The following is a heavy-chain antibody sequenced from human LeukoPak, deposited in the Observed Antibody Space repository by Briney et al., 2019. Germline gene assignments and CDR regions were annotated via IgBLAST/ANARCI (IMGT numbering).Heavy chain of an antibody. CDR3: AKCGNSGCHLIDY. D-gene: IGHD5-12*01. CDR1: GFTFSSYT. V-gene: IGHV3-23*01. Sequence: GGTLRLSCVASGFTFSSYTMSWVRQAPGKGLEWVSAISGRTGGTYYADSAKGRFTTSRDNSKSTLYLQMDSLRAEDTAVYYCAKCGNSGCHLIDYWGQGTLGTVSS. CDR2: ISGRTGGT. J-gene: IGHJ4*02.